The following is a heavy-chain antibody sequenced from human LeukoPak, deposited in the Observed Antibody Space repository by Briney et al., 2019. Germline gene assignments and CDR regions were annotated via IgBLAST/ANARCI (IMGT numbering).Heavy chain of an antibody. CDR3: ARDGSAVAGQFDY. D-gene: IGHD6-19*01. CDR2: IIPLLGVS. V-gene: IGHV1-69*04. CDR1: GGTFSSYA. Sequence: GASVKVSCKASGGTFSSYAISWVRQAPGQGLEWMGRIIPLLGVSDYAQKFQGRVTITADTSSSIAYLDLSSLRSEDTAVYYCARDGSAVAGQFDYWGQGTLVTVSS. J-gene: IGHJ4*02.